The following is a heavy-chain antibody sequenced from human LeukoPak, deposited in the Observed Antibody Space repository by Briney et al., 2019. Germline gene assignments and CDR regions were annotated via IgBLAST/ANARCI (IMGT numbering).Heavy chain of an antibody. J-gene: IGHJ4*02. V-gene: IGHV3-7*05. Sequence: GGSLRLSCVASGFTFSSYWMTWVRQAPGKGLEWVANIKRDGSEKYYVDSVKGRFTISRGNAKNSLYLQMNSLRAEDTAVYYRTRAGLAAAGDYWGQGTLVTVSS. CDR2: IKRDGSEK. CDR1: GFTFSSYW. D-gene: IGHD6-13*01. CDR3: TRAGLAAAGDY.